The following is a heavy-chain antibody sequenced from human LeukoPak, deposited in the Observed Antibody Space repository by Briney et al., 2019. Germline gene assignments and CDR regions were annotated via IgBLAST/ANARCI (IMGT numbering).Heavy chain of an antibody. CDR3: ARAGDYYDSKGSNGAFDI. Sequence: PGGSLRLSCAASGFTFSSYGMHWVRQAPGKGLEWVAVIWYDGSNKYYADSVKGRFTISRDNSKNTLYLQMNSLRAEDTAVYYCARAGDYYDSKGSNGAFDIWGQGTMVTVSS. CDR1: GFTFSSYG. CDR2: IWYDGSNK. J-gene: IGHJ3*02. V-gene: IGHV3-33*01. D-gene: IGHD3-22*01.